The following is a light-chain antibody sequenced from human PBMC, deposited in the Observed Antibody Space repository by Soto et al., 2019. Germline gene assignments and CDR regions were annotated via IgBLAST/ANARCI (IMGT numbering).Light chain of an antibody. CDR1: QSVSND. J-gene: IGKJ5*01. CDR2: GAS. Sequence: MVMTQSPATLSFSPGEGAALSCRASQSVSNDLAWYQQKPGQAPRLLIYGASTRATGIPARFSGSGSGTEFTLTISSLQSEDFAVYYCQQYNKWLLTFGQGIRMEI. CDR3: QQYNKWLLT. V-gene: IGKV3-15*01.